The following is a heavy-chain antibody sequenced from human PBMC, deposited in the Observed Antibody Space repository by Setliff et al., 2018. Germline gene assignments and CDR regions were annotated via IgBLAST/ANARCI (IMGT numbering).Heavy chain of an antibody. V-gene: IGHV4-59*08. Sequence: SETLSLTCSVSGDSIFDNYWSWIRQSPGRGLEWIAYISYTGSTNYNPSLKSRVTISLDTSKNHFSLNLRSVAAADTAVYYCARLSPYNTGPPFDYWGQGTLVTVS. CDR3: ARLSPYNTGPPFDY. J-gene: IGHJ4*02. D-gene: IGHD2-8*02. CDR1: GDSIFDNY. CDR2: ISYTGST.